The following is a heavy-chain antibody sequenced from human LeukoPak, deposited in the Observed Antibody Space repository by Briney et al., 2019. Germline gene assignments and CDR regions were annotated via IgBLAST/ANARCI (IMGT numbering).Heavy chain of an antibody. D-gene: IGHD3-10*01. J-gene: IGHJ6*02. CDR2: ITGSGSST. V-gene: IGHV3-23*01. CDR3: AKVSGSYYAMDV. Sequence: GGSLRLSCAASGFTFSSNAMSGVRQAPGKGLEWVSTITGSGSSTYYADSVKGRFTISRDNSKNTLYLQMNSLRAEDTAVYYCAKVSGSYYAMDVWGQGTTVTVSS. CDR1: GFTFSSNA.